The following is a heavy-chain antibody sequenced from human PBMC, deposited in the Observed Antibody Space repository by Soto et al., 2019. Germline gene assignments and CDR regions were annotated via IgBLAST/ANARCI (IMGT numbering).Heavy chain of an antibody. Sequence: PGGSLRLSCAASGFTFSSYSMSWVRQAPGKGLEWVANINKNGGEKYYVDSVKGRFTISRDNAKNSLYLQMNSLRAEDTAVYYCARPWDTAMVSTWNYWGRGTLVTVSS. D-gene: IGHD5-18*01. CDR2: INKNGGEK. CDR1: GFTFSSYS. V-gene: IGHV3-7*03. CDR3: ARPWDTAMVSTWNY. J-gene: IGHJ4*02.